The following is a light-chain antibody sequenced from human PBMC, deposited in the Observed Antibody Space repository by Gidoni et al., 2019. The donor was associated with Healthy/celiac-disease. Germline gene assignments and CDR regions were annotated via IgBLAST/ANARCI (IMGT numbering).Light chain of an antibody. V-gene: IGLV2-14*01. J-gene: IGLJ2*01. Sequence: QSALTQPAAVSGSPGQSITLPCTGTSSDVGGYNYVSWYQQHPGKAPKLMIYDVSNRPPGVSNRFSGSKSGNTASLTISGLQAEDEADYYCSSYTSSSTLVFGGGTKLTVL. CDR2: DVS. CDR3: SSYTSSSTLV. CDR1: SSDVGGYNY.